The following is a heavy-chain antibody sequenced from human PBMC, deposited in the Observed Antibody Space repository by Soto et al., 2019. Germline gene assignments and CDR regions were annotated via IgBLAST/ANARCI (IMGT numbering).Heavy chain of an antibody. J-gene: IGHJ4*02. D-gene: IGHD6-13*01. CDR2: ISYDGSHE. Sequence: GGSLRLSCAASGLTFSNYGFHWVRQAPGKGLEWVAVISYDGSHEFYTDCVKGRFTISRDNSKNTVSLQMNNLGPEDTAVYYCARETPGIAAAGTHDYSGQRTLVTVSS. CDR3: ARETPGIAAAGTHDY. CDR1: GLTFSNYG. V-gene: IGHV3-30*03.